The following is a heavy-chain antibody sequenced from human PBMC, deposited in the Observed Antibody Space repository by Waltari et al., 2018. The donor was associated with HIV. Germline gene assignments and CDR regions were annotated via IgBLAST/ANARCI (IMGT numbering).Heavy chain of an antibody. CDR2: IRSKAYGGTT. J-gene: IGHJ4*02. Sequence: VQLVESGGGLVQPGRSLRLSCTASGFTFGDYAMSWFRQAPGKGLEWVGFIRSKAYGGTTEYAASGKGRFTISRDDSKSIAYLQMNSLKTEDTAVYYCTRDQGGATPFDYWGQGTLVTVSS. D-gene: IGHD1-26*01. CDR1: GFTFGDYA. CDR3: TRDQGGATPFDY. V-gene: IGHV3-49*03.